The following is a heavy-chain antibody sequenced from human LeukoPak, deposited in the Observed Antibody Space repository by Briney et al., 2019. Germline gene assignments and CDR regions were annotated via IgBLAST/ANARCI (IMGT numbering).Heavy chain of an antibody. CDR2: IIPILGIA. Sequence: ASVKVSCKASGGTFSSYAISWVRQAPGQGLEWMGRIIPILGIANYAQKFQGRVTITADKSTSTAYMELSSLRSEDTAVYYCARSYYGSGSYYKFDPWGQGTLVTVSS. CDR3: ARSYYGSGSYYKFDP. CDR1: GGTFSSYA. D-gene: IGHD3-10*01. V-gene: IGHV1-69*04. J-gene: IGHJ5*02.